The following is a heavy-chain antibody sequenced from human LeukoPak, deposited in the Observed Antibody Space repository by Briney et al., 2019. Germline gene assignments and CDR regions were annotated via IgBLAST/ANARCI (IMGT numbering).Heavy chain of an antibody. D-gene: IGHD3-22*01. CDR3: ARDLYDSSGYYYPDAFDI. CDR1: GFTFSIYE. CDR2: ISSSDSYT. J-gene: IGHJ3*02. Sequence: GGSLRLSCAASGFTFSIYEMNWVRQAPGKGLEWVSSISSSDSYTYYADSVKGRFTISRDNAKNSLNLQMNSLRAEDTAVYYCARDLYDSSGYYYPDAFDIWGQGTMVTVSS. V-gene: IGHV3-21*01.